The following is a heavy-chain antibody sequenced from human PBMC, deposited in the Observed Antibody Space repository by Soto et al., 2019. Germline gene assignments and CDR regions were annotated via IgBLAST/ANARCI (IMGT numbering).Heavy chain of an antibody. CDR1: SGPSSSHN. D-gene: IGHD3-10*01. CDR3: VRQGIGHLHGLVDL. Sequence: QVELQQSGPRLVKPSETLSLTCSVSSGPSSSHNWGWIRQSPGRGLEWIGYVYYTGDTSYNPSLRSRLTISADTSTNHISLTLSSVTAADTAVYYCVRQGIGHLHGLVDLWGQGTTVSVSS. CDR2: VYYTGDT. V-gene: IGHV4-59*08. J-gene: IGHJ6*02.